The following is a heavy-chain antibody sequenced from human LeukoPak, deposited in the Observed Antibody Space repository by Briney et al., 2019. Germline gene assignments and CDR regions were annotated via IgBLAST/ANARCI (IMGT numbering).Heavy chain of an antibody. CDR2: IYQTKYT. CDR3: ARIRCSPGDDSCYNY. CDR1: GVSFSGNY. J-gene: IGHJ4*02. V-gene: IGHV4-34*01. D-gene: IGHD2-21*01. Sequence: PAETLSLTRGVRGVSFSGNYWSWIRQSPGKRLEWIGEIYQTKYTTYNPSLKSRVTIWADTSVNQLSLTVTSVTAADTAIYYCARIRCSPGDDSCYNYWGRGTLVTVSS.